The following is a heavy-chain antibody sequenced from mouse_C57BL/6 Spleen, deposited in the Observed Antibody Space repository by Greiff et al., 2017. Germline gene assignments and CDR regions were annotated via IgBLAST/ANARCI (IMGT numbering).Heavy chain of an antibody. CDR1: GYTFTSYW. D-gene: IGHD3-2*02. V-gene: IGHV1-59*01. CDR2: IDPSDSYT. CDR3: AMTAQALYYFDY. J-gene: IGHJ2*01. Sequence: QVQLKQPGAELVRPGTSVKLSCKASGYTFTSYWMHWVKQRPGQGLEWIGVIDPSDSYTNYNQKFKGKATLTVDTSSSTAYMQLSSLTSEDSAVYYCAMTAQALYYFDYWGQGTTLTVSS.